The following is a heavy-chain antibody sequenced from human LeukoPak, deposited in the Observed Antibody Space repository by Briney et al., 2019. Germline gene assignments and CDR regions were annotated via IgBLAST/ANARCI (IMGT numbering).Heavy chain of an antibody. Sequence: GASVKVSCKASGDTFTSYDISWVRQAPGQGLEWMGRIIPILGIANYAQKFQGRVTITADKSTNTAYMELSSLRSEDTAVYYCARDPSSSWYGVYFDYWGQGTLVTVSS. CDR2: IIPILGIA. CDR1: GDTFTSYD. CDR3: ARDPSSSWYGVYFDY. J-gene: IGHJ4*02. D-gene: IGHD6-13*01. V-gene: IGHV1-69*04.